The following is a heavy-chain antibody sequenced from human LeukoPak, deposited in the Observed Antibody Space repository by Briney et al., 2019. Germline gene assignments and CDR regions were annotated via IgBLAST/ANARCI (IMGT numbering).Heavy chain of an antibody. V-gene: IGHV3-43*02. CDR2: ISGDGGST. CDR1: GFTFDDYA. CDR3: AKGPSELRWPDH. J-gene: IGHJ4*02. Sequence: GGSLRLSCAASGFTFDDYAMHWVRQAPGKGLVWVSLISGDGGSTYYADSVKGRFTISRDNSKNSLYLQMNSLRTEDTALYYCAKGPSELRWPDHWGQGTLVTVSS. D-gene: IGHD4-23*01.